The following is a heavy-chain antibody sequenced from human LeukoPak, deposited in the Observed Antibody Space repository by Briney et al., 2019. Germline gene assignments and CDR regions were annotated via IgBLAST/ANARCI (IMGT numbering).Heavy chain of an antibody. CDR1: GFTFSSYG. V-gene: IGHV3-33*01. J-gene: IGHJ6*04. Sequence: GGSLRLSCAASGFTFSSYGMHWVRQAPGKGLEWVAVIWYDGSNKYCADSVKGRFTISRDNSKNTLYLQMNSLRAEDTAVYYCARDILTGGMDVWGKGTTVTVSS. CDR3: ARDILTGGMDV. CDR2: IWYDGSNK. D-gene: IGHD3-9*01.